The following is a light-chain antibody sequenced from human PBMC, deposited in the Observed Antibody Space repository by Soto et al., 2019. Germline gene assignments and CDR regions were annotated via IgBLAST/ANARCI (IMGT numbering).Light chain of an antibody. CDR2: LNSDGSH. V-gene: IGLV4-69*01. CDR1: RGHSNYA. CDR3: QTWGSGIVV. J-gene: IGLJ2*01. Sequence: QSVLTQSPSASASLGPSVKLTCTLSRGHSNYAIAWHQQQSEKGLRYLMKLNSDGSHSKGDGIPDRFSGSSSGAERYLTISSLQSEDEADYYCQTWGSGIVVFGGGTKLTVL.